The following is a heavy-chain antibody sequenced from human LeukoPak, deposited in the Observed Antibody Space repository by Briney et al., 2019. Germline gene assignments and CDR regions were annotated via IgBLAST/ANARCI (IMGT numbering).Heavy chain of an antibody. CDR1: GYSFTSYW. CDR3: ARFRDDFPDY. Sequence: GESLKISCMGSGYSFTSYWIGWVRQMPGKGLEWMGIIFPGDSDSRYSPSFQGQVTISVDKSISTAYLQWNSLKASDTAIYYCARFRDDFPDYWGQGTLIIVSS. J-gene: IGHJ4*02. CDR2: IFPGDSDS. D-gene: IGHD5-24*01. V-gene: IGHV5-51*01.